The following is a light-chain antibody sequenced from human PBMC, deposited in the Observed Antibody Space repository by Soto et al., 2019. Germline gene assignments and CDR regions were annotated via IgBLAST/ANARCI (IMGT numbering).Light chain of an antibody. CDR3: CSYAGSWTRV. V-gene: IGLV2-23*01. CDR2: EAF. J-gene: IGLJ3*02. Sequence: QSALTQPASVSGSPGQSITISCIGTSSDVGRYNFVSWYQQHPGKAPKLMIYEAFQRPSGVSNRLSGSKSGNTASLTISGLPPEDEADYYCCSYAGSWTRVFGGGTKLTVL. CDR1: SSDVGRYNF.